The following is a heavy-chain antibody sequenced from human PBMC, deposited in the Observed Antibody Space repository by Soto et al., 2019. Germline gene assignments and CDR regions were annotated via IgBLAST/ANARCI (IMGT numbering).Heavy chain of an antibody. V-gene: IGHV3-23*01. J-gene: IGHJ6*03. CDR2: ISGSGGST. Sequence: EVQLLESGGGLVQPGGSLRLSCAASGFTFSSYAMSWVRQAPGKGLEWVSAISGSGGSTYYADSVKGRFTISRDNSKNTLYLQMNSLRAEDTAVYYCAKDRVHGYYSYYYMDVWGKGTTVTVSS. D-gene: IGHD3-10*01. CDR3: AKDRVHGYYSYYYMDV. CDR1: GFTFSSYA.